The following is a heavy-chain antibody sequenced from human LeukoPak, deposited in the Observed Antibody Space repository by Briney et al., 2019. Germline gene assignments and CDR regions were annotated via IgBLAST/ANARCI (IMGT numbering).Heavy chain of an antibody. V-gene: IGHV3-11*04. D-gene: IGHD6-19*01. CDR3: ARDRGSGWHTFDY. J-gene: IGHJ4*02. CDR2: ISSSSSSM. Sequence: KSSETLSLTCAVYGASFSDYYWSWIRQPPGKGLEWVSSISSSSSSMFYADSVRGRFTISRDNAKNSLYLQMNSLRAEDTAVYYCARDRGSGWHTFDYWGQGTLVTVSS. CDR1: GASFSDYY.